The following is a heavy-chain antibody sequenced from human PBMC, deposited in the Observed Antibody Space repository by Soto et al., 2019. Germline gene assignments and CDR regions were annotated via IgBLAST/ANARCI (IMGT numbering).Heavy chain of an antibody. V-gene: IGHV4-38-2*02. CDR1: GYAISSASY. CDR2: IYHGGTT. Sequence: SETLSLTCTVSGYAISSASYWAWIRRPPGKGPEWIASIYHGGTTFYNPSPKRRITISVDTSNNQFSLKLTPMTAADTAVYYCARVHVMVVAGSTFDYWGHATLVTVSS. J-gene: IGHJ4*01. CDR3: ARVHVMVVAGSTFDY. D-gene: IGHD6-19*01.